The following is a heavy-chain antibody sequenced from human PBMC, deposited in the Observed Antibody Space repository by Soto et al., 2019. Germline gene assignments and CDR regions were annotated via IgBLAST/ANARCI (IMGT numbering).Heavy chain of an antibody. Sequence: SSETLSLTCTVSGGSISSYYWSWIRQPPGERLEWIGYIYYNGNTNYNSSLKSRVTISIDTSKNQFSLKLNSVTAADTAVYFCARLAYTSGFTFDYWGRGTLVTVSS. CDR3: ARLAYTSGFTFDY. J-gene: IGHJ4*02. D-gene: IGHD5-18*01. CDR1: GGSISSYY. CDR2: IYYNGNT. V-gene: IGHV4-59*01.